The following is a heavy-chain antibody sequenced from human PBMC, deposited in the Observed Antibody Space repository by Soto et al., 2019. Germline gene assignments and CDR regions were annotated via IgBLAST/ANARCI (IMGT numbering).Heavy chain of an antibody. J-gene: IGHJ6*02. D-gene: IGHD3-10*01. CDR1: GGTFSSYT. Sequence: QVQLVQSGAEVKKPGSSVKVSCKASGGTFSSYTISWVRQAPGQGLEWMGRIIPILGIANYAQKFQGRVTITADKSTSTAYMELSSLRSEDTAVYYCARDQPYGSGKDHCGMDVWGQGTTVTVSS. CDR2: IIPILGIA. CDR3: ARDQPYGSGKDHCGMDV. V-gene: IGHV1-69*08.